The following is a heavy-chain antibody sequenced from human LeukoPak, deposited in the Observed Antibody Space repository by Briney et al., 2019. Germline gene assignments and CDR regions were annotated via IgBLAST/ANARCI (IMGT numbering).Heavy chain of an antibody. J-gene: IGHJ6*02. CDR3: ATDKSYDSSGYYLLRFNGMDV. CDR1: GYTLTELS. Sequence: ASVKVSCKVSGYTLTELSMHWVRQAPGKGLEWMGGFDPEDGETIYAQKFQGRVTMTEDTSTDTAYMELSSLRSEDTAVYYCATDKSYDSSGYYLLRFNGMDVWGQGTTVTVSS. CDR2: FDPEDGET. D-gene: IGHD3-22*01. V-gene: IGHV1-24*01.